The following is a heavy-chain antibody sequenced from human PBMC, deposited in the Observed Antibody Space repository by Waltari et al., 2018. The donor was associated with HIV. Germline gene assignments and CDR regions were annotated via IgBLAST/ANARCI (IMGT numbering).Heavy chain of an antibody. J-gene: IGHJ6*02. V-gene: IGHV3-30*18. CDR2: ISYDGSNK. CDR3: AKDRHGVTIYGMDV. CDR1: GFTFCVYC. D-gene: IGHD4-17*01. Sequence: QVQLVESGGGVVQPGRSLRLSFAASGFTFCVYCLHWVRQAQGKGLEWVVVISYDGSNKYYADSVKGRFTISRDNSKNTLYLQMNSLRAEDTAVYYCAKDRHGVTIYGMDVWGQGTTVTVSS.